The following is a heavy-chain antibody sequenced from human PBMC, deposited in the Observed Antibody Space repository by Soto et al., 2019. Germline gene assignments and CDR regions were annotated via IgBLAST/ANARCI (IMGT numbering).Heavy chain of an antibody. J-gene: IGHJ6*02. CDR2: ISPYTGNT. CDR3: VMVDNYVTPTPQDV. Sequence: QVQLVQSGDEVKKPGASVTVSCKASGYLFVNYGIAWVRQAPGQGLEWMGWISPYTGNTHSASKVQGRLTMTTATSTSTAYMDLGSLTSDDTAVYYCVMVDNYVTPTPQDVWGQGTTVTVSS. CDR1: GYLFVNYG. V-gene: IGHV1-18*01. D-gene: IGHD3-16*01.